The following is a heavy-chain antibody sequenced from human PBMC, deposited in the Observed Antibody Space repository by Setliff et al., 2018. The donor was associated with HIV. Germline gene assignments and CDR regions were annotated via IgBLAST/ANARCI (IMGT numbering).Heavy chain of an antibody. CDR3: VKKSPYCNIGRCPPDAFDN. D-gene: IGHD2-15*01. CDR1: GFTFTSYA. V-gene: IGHV3-30*01. Sequence: GGSLRLSCAASGFTFTSYAMHWVRQAPGKGLEWVALISYDGSNQFYADSVKGRFTISRDNSKSMLYLQMNNLRAEDTAMYYCVKKSPYCNIGRCPPDAFDNWGQGTMVTVSS. J-gene: IGHJ3*02. CDR2: ISYDGSNQ.